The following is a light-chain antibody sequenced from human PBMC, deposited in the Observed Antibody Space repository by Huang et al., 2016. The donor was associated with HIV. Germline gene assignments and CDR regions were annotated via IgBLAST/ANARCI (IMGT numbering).Light chain of an antibody. CDR1: QSVSSY. CDR2: DAS. CDR3: QQRSNWPWT. Sequence: EIVLTQSPATLSLSPGERATLSCRASQSVSSYLAWYQQNPGQAPKLLIYDASNRDTGSPARFIGSGSGTDFTLTISSLEPEDFAVYYCQQRSNWPWTFGQGTKLEIK. J-gene: IGKJ2*01. V-gene: IGKV3-11*01.